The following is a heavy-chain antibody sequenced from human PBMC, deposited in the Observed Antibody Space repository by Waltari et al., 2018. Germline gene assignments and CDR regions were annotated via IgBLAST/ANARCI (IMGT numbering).Heavy chain of an antibody. Sequence: EVQLVQSGAEVKKPGATVKISCKASGYTFTDYYMHWVQQAPGKGLEWMGRVDPEDGETIYAEKFQGRVTITADKSTSTAYMELSSLRSEDTAVYYCAGDLITSQPYYFDYWGQGTLVTVSS. CDR1: GYTFTDYY. J-gene: IGHJ4*02. V-gene: IGHV1-69-2*01. CDR2: VDPEDGET. CDR3: AGDLITSQPYYFDY. D-gene: IGHD2-2*01.